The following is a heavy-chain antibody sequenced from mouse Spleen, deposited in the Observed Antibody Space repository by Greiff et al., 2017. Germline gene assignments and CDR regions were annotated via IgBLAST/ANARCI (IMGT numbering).Heavy chain of an antibody. V-gene: IGHV1-15*01. CDR1: GYTFTDYE. J-gene: IGHJ4*01. D-gene: IGHD1-2*01. CDR2: IDPETGGT. CDR3: TRALPHWAMDY. Sequence: QVQLQQSGAELVRPGASVTLSCKASGYTFTDYEMHWVKQTPVHGLEWIGAIDPETGGTAYNQKFKGKAILTADKSSSTAYMELRSLTSEDSAVYYCTRALPHWAMDYWGQGTSVTVSS.